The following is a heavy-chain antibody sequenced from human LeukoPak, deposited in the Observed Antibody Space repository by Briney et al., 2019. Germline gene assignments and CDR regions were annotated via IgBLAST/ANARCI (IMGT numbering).Heavy chain of an antibody. CDR3: ARGPITVVRGDSFNWFDP. V-gene: IGHV1-2*06. J-gene: IGHJ5*02. Sequence: ASVKVSCKASGYTFTGYYMHWVRQAPGQGLEWMGRINPNSGGTNYARKFQGRVTMTRDTSISTAYMELSRLRSDDTAVYYCARGPITVVRGDSFNWFDPWGQGTLVTVSS. CDR1: GYTFTGYY. CDR2: INPNSGGT. D-gene: IGHD3-10*01.